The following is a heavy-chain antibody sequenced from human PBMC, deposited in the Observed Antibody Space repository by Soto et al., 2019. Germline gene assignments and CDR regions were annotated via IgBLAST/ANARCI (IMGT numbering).Heavy chain of an antibody. V-gene: IGHV3-30-3*01. CDR1: GFTFSSYA. J-gene: IGHJ4*02. Sequence: PGGSLRLSCAASGFTFSSYAMHWVRQAPGKGLEWVAVISYDGSNKYYADSVKGRFTISRDNSKNTLYLQMNSLRAEDTAVYYCARVYEYYDFWSGSSGFDYWGQGTQVTVSS. CDR3: ARVYEYYDFWSGSSGFDY. D-gene: IGHD3-3*01. CDR2: ISYDGSNK.